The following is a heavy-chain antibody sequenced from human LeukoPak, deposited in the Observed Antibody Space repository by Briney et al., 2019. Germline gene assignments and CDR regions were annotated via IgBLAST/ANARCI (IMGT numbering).Heavy chain of an antibody. V-gene: IGHV3-7*01. CDR1: GFTFSSYW. CDR2: INHNGNVN. J-gene: IGHJ4*02. D-gene: IGHD2-15*01. Sequence: GGSLRLSCAASGFTFSSYWMNWARQAPGKGLEWVASINHNGNVNYYVDSVKGRFTITRDNTGNSLFLQIYSLRAEDTAVYFCAREDGYCSGGNCYSYFDSWGQGTLVTVSS. CDR3: AREDGYCSGGNCYSYFDS.